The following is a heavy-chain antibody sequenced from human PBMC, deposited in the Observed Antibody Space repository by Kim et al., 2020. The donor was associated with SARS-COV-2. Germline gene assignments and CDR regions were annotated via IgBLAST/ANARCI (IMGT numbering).Heavy chain of an antibody. V-gene: IGHV4-34*01. CDR1: GGSFSGYY. CDR3: ARRRSSWKYWFDP. J-gene: IGHJ5*02. CDR2: IRHSGST. D-gene: IGHD6-13*01. Sequence: SETLSLTCAVYGGSFSGYYWSGIRQPPGKGLKWIGEIRHSGSTNYNPYLKSRVTISADTSKNQFSLKLSAVTAADTAVYYCARRRSSWKYWFDPWGQGTLVTVSS.